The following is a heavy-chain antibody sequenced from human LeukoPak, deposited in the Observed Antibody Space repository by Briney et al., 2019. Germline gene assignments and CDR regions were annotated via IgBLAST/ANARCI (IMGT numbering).Heavy chain of an antibody. CDR1: GYSFTSYW. CDR3: AIDYGDYGAY. V-gene: IGHV5-51*04. D-gene: IGHD4-17*01. CDR2: IYPGDSDA. Sequence: GESLKISCTGSGYSFTSYWIGWVRQMPVKGLEWMAIIYPGDSDARYSPSFQGQVTISADKPISTAYLQWRSLKASDTAMYYCAIDYGDYGAYWGQGTLVTVSS. J-gene: IGHJ4*02.